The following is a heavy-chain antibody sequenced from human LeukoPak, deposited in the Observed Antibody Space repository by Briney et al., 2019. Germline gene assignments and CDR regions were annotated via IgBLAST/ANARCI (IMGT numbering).Heavy chain of an antibody. D-gene: IGHD3-3*01. Sequence: ASVKVSCKASGYTFTSYGISGVRQAPGQGLEWMGWISAYNGNTNYAQKLQGRVTMTTDTSTSTAYMELRSLRSDDTAVYYCARDFAIFGVVISPRYYYYMDVWGKGTTVTVSS. CDR3: ARDFAIFGVVISPRYYYYMDV. J-gene: IGHJ6*03. CDR1: GYTFTSYG. V-gene: IGHV1-18*01. CDR2: ISAYNGNT.